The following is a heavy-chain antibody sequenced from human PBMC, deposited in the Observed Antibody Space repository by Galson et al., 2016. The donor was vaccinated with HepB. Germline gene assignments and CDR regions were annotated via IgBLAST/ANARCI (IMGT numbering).Heavy chain of an antibody. CDR1: GFIFNIYG. Sequence: SLRLSCAASGFIFNIYGIHWVRQAPGKGLESVSNIWHDGSNIKYADSVKGRFTISRDNSKNTAYLQMNSLSVEDTAVYYCARDLWSADAFDVWGLGTMVTVSS. CDR3: ARDLWSADAFDV. J-gene: IGHJ3*01. CDR2: IWHDGSNI. D-gene: IGHD3-3*01. V-gene: IGHV3-33*01.